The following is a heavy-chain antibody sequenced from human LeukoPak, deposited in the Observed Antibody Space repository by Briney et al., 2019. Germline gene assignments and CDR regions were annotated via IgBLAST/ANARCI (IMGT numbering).Heavy chain of an antibody. J-gene: IGHJ4*02. CDR3: AREGGWTYFDY. V-gene: IGHV4-34*01. CDR1: GGSFSGYY. D-gene: IGHD6-19*01. Sequence: SETLSLTCAVYGGSFSGYYWSWIRQPPGKGLEWIGEINHSGSTNYNPSLKSRVTISVDTSKNQFSLKLSSVTAADTAVYYCAREGGWTYFDYWGQGTLVTVSS. CDR2: INHSGST.